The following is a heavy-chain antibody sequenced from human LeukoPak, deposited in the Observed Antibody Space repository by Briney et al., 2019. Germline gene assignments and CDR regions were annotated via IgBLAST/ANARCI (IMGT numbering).Heavy chain of an antibody. D-gene: IGHD3-10*01. Sequence: SETLSLTCTVSDASISSSSYFWGWIRQPPGKGLEWIASVHYSGSTYYNPSLKSRVTISIDTSKNQFSLKLTSVTAADTAVYFCARQLYVSGSYYAPMDVWGKGTTVMISS. V-gene: IGHV4-39*01. CDR2: VHYSGST. CDR1: DASISSSSYF. J-gene: IGHJ6*03. CDR3: ARQLYVSGSYYAPMDV.